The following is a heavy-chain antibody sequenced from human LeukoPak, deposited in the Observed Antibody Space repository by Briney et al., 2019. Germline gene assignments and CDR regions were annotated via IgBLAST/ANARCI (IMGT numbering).Heavy chain of an antibody. J-gene: IGHJ6*03. V-gene: IGHV1-18*01. CDR1: GYTFTSYG. Sequence: ASVKVSCKASGYTFTSYGISWVRQAPGQGLEWMGWISAYNGNTNYAQKLQGRVTMTTDTSTSTAYMELSSLRSEDTAVYYCARDQVAGPYYYYMDVWGKGTTVTVSS. CDR2: ISAYNGNT. CDR3: ARDQVAGPYYYYMDV. D-gene: IGHD6-19*01.